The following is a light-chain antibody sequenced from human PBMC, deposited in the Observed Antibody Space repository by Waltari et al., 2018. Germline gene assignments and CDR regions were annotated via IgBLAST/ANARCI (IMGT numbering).Light chain of an antibody. J-gene: IGKJ1*01. CDR1: QSIGIY. CDR2: AAS. CDR3: QKSSSTPPWT. Sequence: DIQMTQSPSSLSASVGDGVTITCRASQSIGIYLNWHQKKPGKAPKLLIYAASTLHSGVPSRFSGSGSGTEFTLTISSLQPEDFATYYCQKSSSTPPWTFGQGTKVEIK. V-gene: IGKV1-39*01.